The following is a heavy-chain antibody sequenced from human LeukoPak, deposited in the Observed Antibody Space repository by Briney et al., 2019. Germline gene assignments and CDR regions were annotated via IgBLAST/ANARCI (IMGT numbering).Heavy chain of an antibody. CDR3: ARDYYDSSGYPSFDP. D-gene: IGHD3-22*01. V-gene: IGHV3-30-3*01. CDR2: ISYDGSNK. CDR1: GFTFSSYA. J-gene: IGHJ5*02. Sequence: GGSLRLSCAASGFTFSSYAMHWVRQAPGKGLEWVAVISYDGSNKYYAASVKGRFTISRDNSKNTLYLQMNSLRAEDTAVYYCARDYYDSSGYPSFDPWGQGTLVTVSS.